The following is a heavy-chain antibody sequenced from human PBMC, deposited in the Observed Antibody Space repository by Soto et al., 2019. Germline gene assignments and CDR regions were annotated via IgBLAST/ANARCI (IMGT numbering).Heavy chain of an antibody. D-gene: IGHD3-10*01. J-gene: IGHJ3*02. Sequence: GESLKISCKGSGYSFTSYWIGWVRQMPGKGLEWMGIIYPGDSDTRYSPSFQGQVTISADKSISTAYLQWSSLKASDTAMYYCARPADKYYYGSGSIIGAFDIWGQGTMVTVSS. CDR3: ARPADKYYYGSGSIIGAFDI. CDR1: GYSFTSYW. CDR2: IYPGDSDT. V-gene: IGHV5-51*01.